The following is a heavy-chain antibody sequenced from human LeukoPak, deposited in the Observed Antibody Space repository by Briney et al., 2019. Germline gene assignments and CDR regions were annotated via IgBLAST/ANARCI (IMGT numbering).Heavy chain of an antibody. CDR3: ARGAGTIFGVVGAEYFQH. V-gene: IGHV3-7*01. J-gene: IGHJ1*01. Sequence: QPGGSLRLSCAVSGFTSSSYCVSWVRQAPGEGGEWVANIKQDRNEKYYVDSVKGRSSITSNNAKNLLYLQMNGRRTEDTAVDYCARGAGTIFGVVGAEYFQHWGQGTLVTVSS. CDR1: GFTSSSYC. D-gene: IGHD3-3*01. CDR2: IKQDRNEK.